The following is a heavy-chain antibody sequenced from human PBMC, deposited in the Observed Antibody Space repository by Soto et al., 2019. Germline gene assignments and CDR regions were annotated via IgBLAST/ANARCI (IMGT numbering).Heavy chain of an antibody. D-gene: IGHD1-26*01. V-gene: IGHV5-51*01. Sequence: LGESLKISCKGSEYIFTSYWIGWVRQMPGKGLEWMGIIYPSDSDTRCSPSFGGQVTISADKSISTAYLQWSSLKASDSAMYYCGRIFSGSYYAGYWGQGTLVTVSS. CDR1: EYIFTSYW. J-gene: IGHJ4*02. CDR3: GRIFSGSYYAGY. CDR2: IYPSDSDT.